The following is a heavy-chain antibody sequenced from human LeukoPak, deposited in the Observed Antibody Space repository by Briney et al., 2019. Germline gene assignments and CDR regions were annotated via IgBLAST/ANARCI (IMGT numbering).Heavy chain of an antibody. J-gene: IGHJ3*02. CDR2: ISWNSGSI. CDR1: GFTFDDYA. Sequence: GGSLRLSCAASGFTFDDYAMHWVRQAPGRGLEWVSGISWNSGSIGYADSVKGRFTISRDNAKNSLYLQMNSLRAEDMALYYCAKDRYSSSWYVSGAFDIWGQGTMVTVSS. D-gene: IGHD6-13*01. CDR3: AKDRYSSSWYVSGAFDI. V-gene: IGHV3-9*03.